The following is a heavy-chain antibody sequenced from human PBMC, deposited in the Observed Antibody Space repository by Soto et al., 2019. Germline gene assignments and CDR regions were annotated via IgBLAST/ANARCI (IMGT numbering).Heavy chain of an antibody. CDR3: AILVVVAGTGDAFDI. J-gene: IGHJ3*02. V-gene: IGHV5-51*01. CDR1: GYSFTSYW. Sequence: GESLKISCKGSGYSFTSYWIGWVRQMPGKGLEWMGIIYPGDSDTRYSPSFQGQVTISADKSISTAYLQWSSLKASDTAMYYCAILVVVAGTGDAFDIWGQGTMVTLSS. CDR2: IYPGDSDT. D-gene: IGHD6-19*01.